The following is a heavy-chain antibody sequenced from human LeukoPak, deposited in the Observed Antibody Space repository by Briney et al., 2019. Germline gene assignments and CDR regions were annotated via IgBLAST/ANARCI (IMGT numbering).Heavy chain of an antibody. CDR1: GGSISSGGYY. CDR2: IYYSGST. V-gene: IGHV4-31*03. D-gene: IGHD4-11*01. Sequence: SETLSLTCTVSGGSISSGGYYWSWIRQHPGKGLEWIGYIYYSGSTYYNPSLKSRVTISVDTSKNQFSLKLSSVTAADTAVYYCARGTDYSNYYFARVAADWFDPWGQGTLVTVSS. CDR3: ARGTDYSNYYFARVAADWFDP. J-gene: IGHJ5*02.